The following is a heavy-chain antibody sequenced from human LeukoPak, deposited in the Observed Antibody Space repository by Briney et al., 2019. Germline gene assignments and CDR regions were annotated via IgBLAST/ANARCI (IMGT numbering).Heavy chain of an antibody. J-gene: IGHJ4*02. CDR1: GFTFRSYA. CDR2: ISGSGGST. V-gene: IGHV3-23*01. CDR3: AKYKLRYFDWSDY. Sequence: PGGSLRLSCAASGFTFRSYAMSWVRQAPGKGLEWVSAISGSGGSTYYADSVKGRFTISRDNSKNTLYLQMNSLRAEDTAVYYCAKYKLRYFDWSDYWGQGTLVTVSS. D-gene: IGHD3-9*01.